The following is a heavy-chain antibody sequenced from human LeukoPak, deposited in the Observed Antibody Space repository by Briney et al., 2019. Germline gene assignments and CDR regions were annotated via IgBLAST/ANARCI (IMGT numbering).Heavy chain of an antibody. CDR2: IYYSGST. V-gene: IGHV4-59*01. CDR3: ARGVAGSGSTPKY. D-gene: IGHD1-26*01. J-gene: IGHJ4*02. CDR1: GGSISSYY. Sequence: PSETLSLTCTVSGGSISSYYWSWIRQPPGKGLEWIGYIYYSGSTNYNPSLKSRVTISVDTSKNQFSLKLSSVTAADTAVYYCARGVAGSGSTPKYWGQGTLVTVSS.